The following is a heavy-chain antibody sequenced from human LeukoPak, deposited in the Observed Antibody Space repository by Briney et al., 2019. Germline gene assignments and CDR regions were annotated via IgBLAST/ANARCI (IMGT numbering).Heavy chain of an antibody. V-gene: IGHV4-61*08. D-gene: IGHD1-14*01. CDR2: IYYSGST. Sequence: SETLSLTCTVSGASIRGSGWHWSWIRQPPGKGLEWIGYIYYSGSTNYNPSLKSRVTISVDTSKNQFSLKLSSVTAADTAVYYCARETSVTGTTAGGAFDIWGQGTMVTVSS. CDR1: GASIRGSGWH. J-gene: IGHJ3*02. CDR3: ARETSVTGTTAGGAFDI.